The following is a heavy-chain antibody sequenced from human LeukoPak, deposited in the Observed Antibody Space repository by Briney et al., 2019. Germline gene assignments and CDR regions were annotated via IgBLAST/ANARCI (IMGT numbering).Heavy chain of an antibody. J-gene: IGHJ4*02. Sequence: GGSLRLSCAASGFTFSSYGMHWVRQAPGKGLEWVAVIWYDGSNKYYADSVKGRFTISRDNSKNTLYLQMNSLRAEDTAVYYCAKGGLGRGIPDYWGQGTLVTVSS. CDR1: GFTFSSYG. V-gene: IGHV3-33*06. CDR2: IWYDGSNK. CDR3: AKGGLGRGIPDY. D-gene: IGHD2-21*01.